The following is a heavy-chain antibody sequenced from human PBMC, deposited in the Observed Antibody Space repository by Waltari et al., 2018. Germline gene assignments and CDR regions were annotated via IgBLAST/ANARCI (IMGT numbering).Heavy chain of an antibody. J-gene: IGHJ5*02. CDR2: IRGNNGHT. CDR3: ARERHRLMEEGYLMALDP. D-gene: IGHD3-22*01. Sequence: QVQLVQSGAEVKKPGASVKVSCKASSYTFSDYGISWVRQAPGQGLEWMGWIRGNNGHTNHAEKFQGRLIMTEDTSTTTVYMELTDLTSDDTAIYYCARERHRLMEEGYLMALDPWGQGTLVTVSS. CDR1: SYTFSDYG. V-gene: IGHV1-18*01.